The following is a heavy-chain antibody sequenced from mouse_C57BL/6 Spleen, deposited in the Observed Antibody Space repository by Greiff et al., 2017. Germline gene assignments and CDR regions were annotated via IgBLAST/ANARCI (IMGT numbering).Heavy chain of an antibody. Sequence: QVQLKQPGAELVRPGTSVKLSCKASGYTFTSYWMHWVKQRPGQGLEWIGVIDPSDSYTNYNQKFKGKATLTVDTSSSTAYMQLSSLTSEDSAVYYCARSGQLRLPAWFAYWGQGTLVTVSA. V-gene: IGHV1-59*01. CDR1: GYTFTSYW. CDR3: ARSGQLRLPAWFAY. J-gene: IGHJ3*01. D-gene: IGHD3-2*02. CDR2: IDPSDSYT.